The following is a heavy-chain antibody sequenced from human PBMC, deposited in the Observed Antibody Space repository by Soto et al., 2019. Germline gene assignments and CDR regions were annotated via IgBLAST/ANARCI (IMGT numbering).Heavy chain of an antibody. CDR2: ISAYNGNT. D-gene: IGHD2-2*01. CDR3: ARRGGVVPAAMPDYYYYMDV. J-gene: IGHJ6*03. V-gene: IGHV1-18*01. CDR1: GYTFTSYG. Sequence: ASVKVSCKASGYTFTSYGISWVRQAPGQGLEWMGWISAYNGNTNYAQKLQGRVTMTTDTSTSTAYMELRSLRSDDTAVYYCARRGGVVPAAMPDYYYYMDVWGKGTTVTVS.